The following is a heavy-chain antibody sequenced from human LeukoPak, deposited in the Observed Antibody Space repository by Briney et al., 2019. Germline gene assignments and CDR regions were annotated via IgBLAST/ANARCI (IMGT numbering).Heavy chain of an antibody. CDR2: IYHSGST. CDR1: GYSISSGYY. V-gene: IGHV4-38-2*02. CDR3: VRYYGSGRRWFDS. D-gene: IGHD3-10*01. Sequence: SETLSLTCTVSGYSISSGYYWGWIRQPPGKGLEWIGSIYHSGSTYYNPSLKSRVTISVDTSKNQFSLKLSSVTAADTAVYYCVRYYGSGRRWFDSWGQGTLVTVSS. J-gene: IGHJ5*01.